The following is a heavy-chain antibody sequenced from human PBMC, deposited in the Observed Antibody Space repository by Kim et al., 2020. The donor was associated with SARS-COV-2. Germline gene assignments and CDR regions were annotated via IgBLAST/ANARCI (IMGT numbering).Heavy chain of an antibody. D-gene: IGHD3-16*01. CDR2: IYSGGST. V-gene: IGHV3-53*01. Sequence: GGSLRLSCAASGFTVSSNYMSWVRQAPGKGLEWVSVIYSGGSTYYADSVKGRFTISRDNSKNTLYLQMNSLRAEDTAVYYCARVRIPPWGGIDYWGQGTLVTVSS. CDR1: GFTVSSNY. J-gene: IGHJ4*02. CDR3: ARVRIPPWGGIDY.